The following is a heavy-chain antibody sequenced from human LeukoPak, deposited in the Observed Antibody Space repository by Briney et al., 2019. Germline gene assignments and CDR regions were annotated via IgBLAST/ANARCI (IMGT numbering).Heavy chain of an antibody. J-gene: IGHJ2*01. V-gene: IGHV4-59*05. CDR3: AKSHTKVVVSFDL. D-gene: IGHD4-23*01. Sequence: SETLSLTCTVSGGSISSYYWSWIRQPPGKGLEWIGSIYYSGSTYYNPSLKSRVTISVDTSKNQFSLKLSSVTAADTAVYYCAKSHTKVVVSFDLWGRGTLVTVSS. CDR1: GGSISSYY. CDR2: IYYSGST.